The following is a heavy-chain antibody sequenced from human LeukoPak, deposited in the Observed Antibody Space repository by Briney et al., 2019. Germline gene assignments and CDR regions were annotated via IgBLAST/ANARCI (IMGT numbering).Heavy chain of an antibody. CDR2: IYYTGTT. Sequence: SETLSLTCTVPGGSISSYYWSWIRQSPGKGLEWIGYIYYTGTTNYNPSLKSRVTISVDTSKNQFSLKVNSVTAADTAVYYCARRSSGGWRYFDFWGQGTLVTVSS. CDR1: GGSISSYY. CDR3: ARRSSGGWRYFDF. J-gene: IGHJ4*02. D-gene: IGHD6-25*01. V-gene: IGHV4-59*08.